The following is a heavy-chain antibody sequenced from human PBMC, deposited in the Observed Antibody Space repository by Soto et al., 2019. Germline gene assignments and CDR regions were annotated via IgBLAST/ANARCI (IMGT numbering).Heavy chain of an antibody. J-gene: IGHJ4*02. CDR1: GGSVSSGSYY. CDR3: ARELIAAAGMEGY. D-gene: IGHD6-13*01. CDR2: IYYSGST. V-gene: IGHV4-61*01. Sequence: SETLSLTCTVSGGSVSSGSYYWTWIRQPPGKGLEWIGYIYYSGSTHYNPSLKSRVAISVDTSKNQFSLKLSSVTAEDTAVYYCARELIAAAGMEGYWGQGTLVTVSS.